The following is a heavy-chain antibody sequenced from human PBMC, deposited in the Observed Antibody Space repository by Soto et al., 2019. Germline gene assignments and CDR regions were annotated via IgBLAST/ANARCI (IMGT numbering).Heavy chain of an antibody. CDR3: VRQRGNYFDF. V-gene: IGHV4-59*11. CDR2: IDYVGGT. Sequence: SETLSLTCSVSGDSINSRYWSWIRQPPGKGLEWIGYIDYVGGTNYAPSLQSRVTMSVDTSKNQVSLKLRYVTAADTAVYYCVRQRGNYFDFWGQGTLVTVSS. D-gene: IGHD3-10*01. CDR1: GDSINSRY. J-gene: IGHJ4*02.